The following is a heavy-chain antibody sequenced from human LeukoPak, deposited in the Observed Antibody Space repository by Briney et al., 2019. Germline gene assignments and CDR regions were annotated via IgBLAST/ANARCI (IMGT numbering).Heavy chain of an antibody. D-gene: IGHD3-9*01. V-gene: IGHV3-74*01. CDR1: GFTFSNYW. J-gene: IGHJ5*01. CDR2: IKGDGSHT. Sequence: SGGSLRLSCAASGFTFSNYWMHWVRQAPGKGLVWVSRIKGDGSHTIYADSVKGRFTISRDNAKNTLYLQMKSLRAEDTAVYYCVRDWDHFDFDSWGQGTLATVSS. CDR3: VRDWDHFDFDS.